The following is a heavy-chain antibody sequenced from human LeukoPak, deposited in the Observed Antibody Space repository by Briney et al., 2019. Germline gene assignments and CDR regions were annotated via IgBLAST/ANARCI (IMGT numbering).Heavy chain of an antibody. CDR1: GFTFSSYA. J-gene: IGHJ4*02. D-gene: IGHD2-2*01. CDR3: AKDPGDIVVVPAAGIDY. V-gene: IGHV3-23*01. CDR2: ISGSGGST. Sequence: QPGGSLRLSCAASGFTFSSYAMSWVRQAPGKGLEWVSAISGSGGSTYYADSVKGRFTISRDNSKNTLYLRMNSLRAEDTAVYYCAKDPGDIVVVPAAGIDYWGQGTLVTVSS.